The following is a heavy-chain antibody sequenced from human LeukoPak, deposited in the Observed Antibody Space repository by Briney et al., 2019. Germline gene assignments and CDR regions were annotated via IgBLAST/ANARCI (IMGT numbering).Heavy chain of an antibody. D-gene: IGHD5-18*01. Sequence: ASVKASCKASGYTFTGYYMHWVRQAPGQGLEWMGWINPNTGDTNYAQKFQGRVTMTRDTSSSTAYMELSRLRSDDTAMYYCAKDQGRGYTYGLYYFDYWGRGTLVTVSS. CDR2: INPNTGDT. CDR3: AKDQGRGYTYGLYYFDY. CDR1: GYTFTGYY. J-gene: IGHJ4*02. V-gene: IGHV1-2*02.